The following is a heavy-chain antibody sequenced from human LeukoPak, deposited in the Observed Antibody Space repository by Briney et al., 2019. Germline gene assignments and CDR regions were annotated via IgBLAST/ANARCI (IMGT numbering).Heavy chain of an antibody. CDR3: AKGSGSTYNDFWSGVLDY. V-gene: IGHV3-30*02. CDR1: GFTFSSFG. D-gene: IGHD3-3*01. CDR2: IRFDGSKK. J-gene: IGHJ4*02. Sequence: GGSLRLSCAASGFTFSSFGMHWVRQAPGKGLEWVAFIRFDGSKKYYVDSVKGRFTISRDNSKNTLYQQMNSLRPEDTAVCYCAKGSGSTYNDFWSGVLDYWGQGTLVTVSS.